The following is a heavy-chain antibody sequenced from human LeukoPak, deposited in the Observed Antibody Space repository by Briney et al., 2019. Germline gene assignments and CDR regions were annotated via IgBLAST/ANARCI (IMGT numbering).Heavy chain of an antibody. J-gene: IGHJ4*02. D-gene: IGHD5-18*01. CDR1: GFSFGGHY. CDR3: ARVELDTAMVPFDY. CDR2: ISGNGGDI. Sequence: GGSLRLSCAASGFSFGGHYMSWLRQAPGKGPEWISYISGNGGDIAYADSVKGRFTISRDNAKNSLYLQMNSLRAEDTAVYYCARVELDTAMVPFDYWGQGTLVTVSS. V-gene: IGHV3-11*04.